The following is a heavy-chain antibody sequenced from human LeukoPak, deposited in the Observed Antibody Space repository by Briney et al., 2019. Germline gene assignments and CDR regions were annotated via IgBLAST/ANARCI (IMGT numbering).Heavy chain of an antibody. V-gene: IGHV3-48*03. CDR3: AKDTSGGSLT. J-gene: IGHJ5*02. Sequence: GGSLRLSCAASGFAFSGYEMYWVRQAPGKGLEWISYISDIGGAIHYADSVKVRFTNSRDNAKNSLYLQMNSLRAEDTAVYYCAKDTSGGSLTLGQGTKVAVSS. CDR2: ISDIGGAI. CDR1: GFAFSGYE. D-gene: IGHD6-19*01.